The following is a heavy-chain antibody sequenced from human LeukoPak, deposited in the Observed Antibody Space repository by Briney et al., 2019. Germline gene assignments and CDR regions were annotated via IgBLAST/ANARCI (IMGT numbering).Heavy chain of an antibody. D-gene: IGHD3-16*02. CDR2: ISAYNGNT. CDR3: AREGVELSTPFEY. CDR1: VYNFIPCG. Sequence: ASVNVSCKASVYNFIPCGITWVRQAPARGLEGMGWISAYNGNTNYAQKFQGRVTMTTDTSTSTVYMELRRLRSDDTAVYYCAREGVELSTPFEYCGQGTLGTVSS. J-gene: IGHJ4*02. V-gene: IGHV1-18*01.